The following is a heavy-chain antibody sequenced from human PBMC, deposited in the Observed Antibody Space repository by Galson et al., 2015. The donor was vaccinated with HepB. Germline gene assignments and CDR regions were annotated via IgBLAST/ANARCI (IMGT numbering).Heavy chain of an antibody. V-gene: IGHV4-30-4*01. CDR1: GGSISSGDYY. J-gene: IGHJ4*02. CDR2: IYYSGST. Sequence: LTCTVSGGSISSGDYYWSWICQPPGKGLEWIGYIYYSGSTYYNPSLKSRVTISVDTSKNQFSLKLSSVTAADTAVYYCARAVFSRYYYDSSGYYYFDYWGQGTLVTVSS. D-gene: IGHD3-22*01. CDR3: ARAVFSRYYYDSSGYYYFDY.